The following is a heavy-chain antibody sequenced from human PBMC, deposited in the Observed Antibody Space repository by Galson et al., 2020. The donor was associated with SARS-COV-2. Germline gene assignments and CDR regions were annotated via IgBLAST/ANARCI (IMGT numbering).Heavy chain of an antibody. Sequence: SETLSLTCAAYGGTFGGYYWSWIRQPPGKGLEWIGEINQSRNTNYNPSIKSRVTMSIDTSKDQFSLRVTSMTAADTAMYYCARGPYMYNRRPFAYWSQGTLVTVSS. V-gene: IGHV4-34*01. CDR3: ARGPYMYNRRPFAY. J-gene: IGHJ4*02. D-gene: IGHD1-20*01. CDR1: GGTFGGYY. CDR2: INQSRNT.